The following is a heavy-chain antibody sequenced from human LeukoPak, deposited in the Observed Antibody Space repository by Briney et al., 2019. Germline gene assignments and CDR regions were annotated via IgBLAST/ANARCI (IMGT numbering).Heavy chain of an antibody. CDR2: IYPVDSDT. Sequence: GESLKISCKGSGYSFTIYWIGWVRQIPGKGLEWMGIIYPVDSDTRYSPSFQGQFTMSAPQSLSTASLPGRRLTAPDTAMYYCARRSRIADTDYWGQGTLVTVSS. CDR3: ARRSRIADTDY. V-gene: IGHV5-51*01. D-gene: IGHD6-13*01. CDR1: GYSFTIYW. J-gene: IGHJ4*02.